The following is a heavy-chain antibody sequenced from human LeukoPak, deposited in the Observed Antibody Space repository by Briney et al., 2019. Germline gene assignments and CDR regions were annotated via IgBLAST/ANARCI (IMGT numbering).Heavy chain of an antibody. CDR1: GYTFTGYY. Sequence: GASVKVSCKASGYTFTGYYMHWVRQAPGQGLEWMGWINPNSGGTNYAQKFQGRVTITADKSTSTAYMGLSSLRSEDTAVYYCARPIAVADYYGMDVWGQGTTVTVSS. J-gene: IGHJ6*02. V-gene: IGHV1-2*02. CDR2: INPNSGGT. D-gene: IGHD6-19*01. CDR3: ARPIAVADYYGMDV.